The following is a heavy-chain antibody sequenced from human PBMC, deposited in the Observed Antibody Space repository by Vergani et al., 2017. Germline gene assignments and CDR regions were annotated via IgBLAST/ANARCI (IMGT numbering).Heavy chain of an antibody. CDR2: ISWNSGSI. CDR3: AKAKGYSYGWVEY. J-gene: IGHJ4*02. D-gene: IGHD5-18*01. Sequence: EVQLVESGGGLVQPGRSLRLSCAASGFTFDDYAMHWVRQAPGKGLEWVSGISWNSGSIGYADSVKGRFTISRDNAKNSLYLQMNSLRAEDTAVYYCAKAKGYSYGWVEYWGQGTLVTVSS. CDR1: GFTFDDYA. V-gene: IGHV3-9*01.